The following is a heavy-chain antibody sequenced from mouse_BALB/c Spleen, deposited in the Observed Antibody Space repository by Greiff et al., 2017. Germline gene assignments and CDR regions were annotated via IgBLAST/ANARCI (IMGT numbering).Heavy chain of an antibody. J-gene: IGHJ3*01. CDR2: IYPGDGDT. Sequence: QVQLQQSGAELARPGASVKLSCKASGYTFTSYWMQWVKQRPGQGLEWIGAIYPGDGDTRYTQKFKGKATLTADKSSSTAYMQLSSLASEDSAVYYCARWGNFAYWGQGTLVTVSA. D-gene: IGHD2-3*01. CDR3: ARWGNFAY. V-gene: IGHV1-87*01. CDR1: GYTFTSYW.